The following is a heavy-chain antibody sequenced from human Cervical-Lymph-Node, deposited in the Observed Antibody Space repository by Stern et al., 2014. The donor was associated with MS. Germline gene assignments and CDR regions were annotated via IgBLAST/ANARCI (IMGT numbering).Heavy chain of an antibody. D-gene: IGHD6-6*01. Sequence: VQLEESGPGLVKPSETLSLTCTVSGGSTSSYYWSWIRQPPGKGLAWKGYVSSSGGPNNNPSLKIRVPISGDTPKNQVALNLASETAADAAVYYCARGYTTSSGRPDYWGQGTLVTVST. CDR3: ARGYTTSSGRPDY. J-gene: IGHJ4*02. CDR2: VSSSGGP. CDR1: GGSTSSYY. V-gene: IGHV4-59*08.